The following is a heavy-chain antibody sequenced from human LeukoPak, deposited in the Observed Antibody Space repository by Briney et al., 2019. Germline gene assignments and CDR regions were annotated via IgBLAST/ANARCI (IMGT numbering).Heavy chain of an antibody. Sequence: SETLPLTCTVSGGSVGSESYHSSWIRLPPGKGLEWIAYIFNSGSSNYNPSLKSRVTISVDTSKNQFSLKLNSVTAADTAQYHCARGVGGVREGFDIWGQGTMVTVSS. D-gene: IGHD3-16*01. V-gene: IGHV4-61*01. CDR1: GGSVGSESYH. CDR3: ARGVGGVREGFDI. CDR2: IFNSGSS. J-gene: IGHJ3*02.